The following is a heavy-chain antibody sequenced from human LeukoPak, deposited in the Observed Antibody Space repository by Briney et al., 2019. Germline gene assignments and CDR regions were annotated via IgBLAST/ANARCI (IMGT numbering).Heavy chain of an antibody. Sequence: PSETLSLTCTVSGGSISSYFWSWIRQPPGKGLEWIGYIYYSGSTNYNPSLKSRVTISVDTSKNQFSLRLSSVTAADTAVCYCARGAGNFDYWGQGTLVTVSS. CDR2: IYYSGST. CDR1: GGSISSYF. D-gene: IGHD6-19*01. J-gene: IGHJ4*02. CDR3: ARGAGNFDY. V-gene: IGHV4-59*01.